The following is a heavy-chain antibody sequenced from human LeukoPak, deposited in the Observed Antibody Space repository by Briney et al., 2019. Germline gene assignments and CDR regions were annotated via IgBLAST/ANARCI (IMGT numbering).Heavy chain of an antibody. V-gene: IGHV3-21*01. CDR2: ISSSSSYI. CDR3: ARGPASYDILTGYYKRGNYFDY. J-gene: IGHJ4*02. Sequence: PGGSLRLSCAASGFTFSSYSMNWVRQAPGKGLEWVSSISSSSSYIYYADSVKGRFTISRDNAKNSLYLQMNSLRAEDTAVYYCARGPASYDILTGYYKRGNYFDYWGQGTLVTVSS. CDR1: GFTFSSYS. D-gene: IGHD3-9*01.